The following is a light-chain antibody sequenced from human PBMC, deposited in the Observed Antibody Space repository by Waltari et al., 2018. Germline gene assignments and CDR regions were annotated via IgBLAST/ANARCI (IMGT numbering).Light chain of an antibody. V-gene: IGLV2-23*01. CDR2: EGN. Sequence: QSALTQPASVSGSPGQSTTISCTGASSDVVNYQLFSWYQQHPGKVPQLMIYEGNKRPAGISSRCSGSESGTTASLTISGLQTEDEADYYCGSYAGRTTWVFGGGTRLTVL. J-gene: IGLJ3*02. CDR3: GSYAGRTTWV. CDR1: SSDVVNYQL.